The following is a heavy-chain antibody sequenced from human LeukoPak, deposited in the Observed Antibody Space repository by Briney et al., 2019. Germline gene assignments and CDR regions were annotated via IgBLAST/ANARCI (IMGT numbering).Heavy chain of an antibody. CDR3: ANSMVVTAIPYY. CDR1: GFTFSSYG. V-gene: IGHV3-30*18. CDR2: ISYDGSNK. D-gene: IGHD2-21*02. J-gene: IGHJ4*02. Sequence: GGSLRLSCAASGFTFSSYGMHWVRQAPGKGLEWVAVISYDGSNKYYADSVKGRFTISRDNSKNTLYLQMNSLRAEDTAVYYCANSMVVTAIPYYWGQGTLVTVSS.